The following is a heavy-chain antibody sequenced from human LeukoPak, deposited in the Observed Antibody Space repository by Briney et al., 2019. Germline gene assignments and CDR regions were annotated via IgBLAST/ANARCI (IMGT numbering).Heavy chain of an antibody. CDR2: IYYSGST. CDR3: ARGIHVLRYFDWLSDYYYYMDV. CDR1: GGSISSSSYY. V-gene: IGHV4-39*07. J-gene: IGHJ6*03. D-gene: IGHD3-9*01. Sequence: SETLSLTCTVSGGSISSSSYYWGWIRQPPGKGLEWIGSIYYSGSTYYNPSLKSRVTISVDTSKNQFSLKLSSVTAADTAVYYCARGIHVLRYFDWLSDYYYYMDVWGKGTTVTISS.